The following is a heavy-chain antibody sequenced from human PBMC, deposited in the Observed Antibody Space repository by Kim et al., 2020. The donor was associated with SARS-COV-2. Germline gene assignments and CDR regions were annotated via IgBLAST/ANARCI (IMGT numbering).Heavy chain of an antibody. V-gene: IGHV1-8*01. CDR1: GYTFTSYD. CDR2: MNPNSGNT. Sequence: ASVKVSCKASGYTFTSYDINWVRQATGQGLEWMGWMNPNSGNTGYAQKVQGRVTMTRNTSISTAYMELSSLRSEDTAVYYCARGARNSGYDYAYWGQGTLDTVSS. D-gene: IGHD5-12*01. J-gene: IGHJ4*02. CDR3: ARGARNSGYDYAY.